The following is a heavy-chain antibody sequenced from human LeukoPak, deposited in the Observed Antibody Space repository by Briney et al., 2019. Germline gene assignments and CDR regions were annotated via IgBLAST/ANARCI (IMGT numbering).Heavy chain of an antibody. V-gene: IGHV3-30*18. D-gene: IGHD3-10*01. Sequence: GGPLRLSCAAAGFNFNSFGMLWVRQAPGKGLEWVVVIAYDGNNKYYADSVKGRFTISRDNSKNTLYLQTNSLRPEDTAVYYCAKSPGSSGTYYHFDYWGQGTLVTVSS. J-gene: IGHJ4*02. CDR1: GFNFNSFG. CDR3: AKSPGSSGTYYHFDY. CDR2: IAYDGNNK.